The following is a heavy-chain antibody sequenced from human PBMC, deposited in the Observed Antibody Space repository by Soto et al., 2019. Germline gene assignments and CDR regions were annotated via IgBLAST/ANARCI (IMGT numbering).Heavy chain of an antibody. V-gene: IGHV1-18*01. Sequence: HVQLVQSGAQVKKPGASVKVSCKASVYTFTSYGISWVRQAPGQGLEWMGRISAYNGNTNYAQKLQGIFTMTTDTSTSTAYRELSSLRSDDTAVYYCARDAPPEYYWGQGTMVTASS. CDR2: ISAYNGNT. CDR3: ARDAPPEYY. J-gene: IGHJ4*02. D-gene: IGHD3-10*01. CDR1: VYTFTSYG.